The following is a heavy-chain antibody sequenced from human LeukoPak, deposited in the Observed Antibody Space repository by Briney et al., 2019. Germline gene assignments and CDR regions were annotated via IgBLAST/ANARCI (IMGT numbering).Heavy chain of an antibody. CDR1: GGSIRSTSHY. V-gene: IGHV4-39*01. Sequence: PSETLSLTCTVSGGSIRSTSHYWAWIRQPPGKGLEWIGSIFYSGSTYYNPSLKSRVTMFVDMSKNQFPLKLNSVTAADTAVYYCARHGVYSGGAFDYWGQGTLVTVSS. CDR3: ARHGVYSGGAFDY. D-gene: IGHD3-3*01. CDR2: IFYSGST. J-gene: IGHJ4*02.